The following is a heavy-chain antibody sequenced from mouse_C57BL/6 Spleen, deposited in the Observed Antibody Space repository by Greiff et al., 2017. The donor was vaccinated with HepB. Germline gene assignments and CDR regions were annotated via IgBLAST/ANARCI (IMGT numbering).Heavy chain of an antibody. Sequence: QVQLKESGAELVRPGTSVKVSCKASGYAFTNYLIEWVKQRPGQGLEWIGVINPGSGGTNYNEKFKGKATLTADKSSSTAYMQLSSLTSEDSAVYFCARWNKDYGSSYAMDYWGQGTSVTVSS. D-gene: IGHD1-1*01. CDR1: GYAFTNYL. V-gene: IGHV1-54*01. CDR3: ARWNKDYGSSYAMDY. J-gene: IGHJ4*01. CDR2: INPGSGGT.